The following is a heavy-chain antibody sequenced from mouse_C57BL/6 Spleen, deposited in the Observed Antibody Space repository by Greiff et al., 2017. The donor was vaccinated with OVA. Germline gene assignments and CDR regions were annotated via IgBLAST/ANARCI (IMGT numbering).Heavy chain of an antibody. CDR2: IDPSDSYT. Sequence: VQLQQPGAELVMPGASVKLSCKASGYTFTSYWMHWVKQRPGQGLEWIGEIDPSDSYTNYNQKFKGKTTLTVDKSSSTAYLQLSSLTSEDSAVYYCARRGLYSKLFAYWGQGTLVTVSA. CDR1: GYTFTSYW. D-gene: IGHD2-5*01. V-gene: IGHV1-69*01. J-gene: IGHJ3*01. CDR3: ARRGLYSKLFAY.